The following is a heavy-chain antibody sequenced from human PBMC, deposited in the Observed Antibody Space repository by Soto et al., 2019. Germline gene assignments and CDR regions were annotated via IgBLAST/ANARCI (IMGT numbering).Heavy chain of an antibody. CDR1: GGSISSGGYY. CDR3: ARAICSGGSCYSRLFDY. Sequence: SETLSLTCTVSGGSISSGGYYWSWIRQHPGKGLEWIGYIYYSGSTYYNPSLKSRVTISVDTSKNQFSLKLGSVTAADTAVYYCARAICSGGSCYSRLFDYWGQGTLVTVSS. CDR2: IYYSGST. D-gene: IGHD2-15*01. J-gene: IGHJ4*02. V-gene: IGHV4-31*03.